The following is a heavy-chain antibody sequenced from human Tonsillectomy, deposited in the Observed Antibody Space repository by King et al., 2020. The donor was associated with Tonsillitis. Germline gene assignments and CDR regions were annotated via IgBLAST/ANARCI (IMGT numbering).Heavy chain of an antibody. V-gene: IGHV4-34*01. Sequence: VQLQQWGAGLLKPSETLSLTCAVYGGSLSDYFLTWIRQPPGKGLEWIGEINHSGSTNYNPSLKSRVTISADTSKNHFSLNLSSVTAADTAIYYCARDRRVSSGFYYYTGMDVWRQGTTVTVSS. CDR3: ARDRRVSSGFYYYTGMDV. J-gene: IGHJ6*02. CDR1: GGSLSDYF. D-gene: IGHD6-19*01. CDR2: INHSGST.